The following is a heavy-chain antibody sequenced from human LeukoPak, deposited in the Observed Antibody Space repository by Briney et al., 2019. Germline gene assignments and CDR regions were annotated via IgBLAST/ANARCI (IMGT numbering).Heavy chain of an antibody. D-gene: IGHD3-22*01. J-gene: IGHJ3*02. V-gene: IGHV3-21*01. CDR3: ARDSPVEKYYYDSSGYYYDNAFDI. Sequence: GGSPRLSCVASGFTFSSYSMNWVRQAPGKGLEWVSSISSSSSYIYYADSVKGRFTISRDNAKNSLYLQMNSLRAEDTAVYYCARDSPVEKYYYDSSGYYYDNAFDIWGQGTMVTVSS. CDR2: ISSSSSYI. CDR1: GFTFSSYS.